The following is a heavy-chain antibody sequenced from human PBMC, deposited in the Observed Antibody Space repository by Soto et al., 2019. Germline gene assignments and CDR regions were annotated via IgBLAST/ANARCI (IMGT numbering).Heavy chain of an antibody. CDR1: GFTFGDYA. V-gene: IGHV3-49*03. D-gene: IGHD3-16*02. J-gene: IGHJ4*02. CDR3: TRGHTPPQDDYDYIWGSYRKYFDY. Sequence: PGGSLRLSCTASGFTFGDYAMSWFRQAPGKGLEWVGFIRSKAYGGTTEYAASVKGRFTISRDDSKSIAYLQMNSLKTEDTAVYYCTRGHTPPQDDYDYIWGSYRKYFDYRGQGTLVTVSS. CDR2: IRSKAYGGTT.